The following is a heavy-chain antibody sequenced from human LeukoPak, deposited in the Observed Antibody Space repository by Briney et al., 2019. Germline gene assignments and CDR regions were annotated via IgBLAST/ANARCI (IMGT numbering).Heavy chain of an antibody. J-gene: IGHJ6*02. CDR1: GFTFSSYG. CDR2: IRYDGSNK. V-gene: IGHV3-30*02. Sequence: GGSLRLSCAASGFTFSSYGMHWVRQAPGKGPEWVAFIRYDGSNKYYADSVKGRFTISRDNSKNTLYLQMNSLRAEDTAVYYCAKDKRMGYYYYYGMDVWGQGTTVTVSS. CDR3: AKDKRMGYYYYYGMDV. D-gene: IGHD2-8*01.